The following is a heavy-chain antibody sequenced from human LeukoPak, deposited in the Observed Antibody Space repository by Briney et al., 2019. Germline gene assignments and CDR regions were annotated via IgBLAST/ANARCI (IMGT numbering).Heavy chain of an antibody. J-gene: IGHJ4*02. CDR1: GFTFSSYG. D-gene: IGHD5-18*01. V-gene: IGHV3-30*02. Sequence: PGGSLRLSCAASGFTFSSYGMHWVRQAPGKGLEWVAFIRYDGNNKYYADSVKGRFTISRDNSKNTLSLQMDSLRAEDTAVYYCAKDRASGYRYGITIDYWGQGTLVTVSS. CDR3: AKDRASGYRYGITIDY. CDR2: IRYDGNNK.